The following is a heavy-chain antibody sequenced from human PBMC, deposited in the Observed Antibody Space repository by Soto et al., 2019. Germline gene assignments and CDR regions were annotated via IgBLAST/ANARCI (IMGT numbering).Heavy chain of an antibody. CDR3: ARGEGYCSSTSCYYYYYYGMDV. J-gene: IGHJ6*02. V-gene: IGHV1-18*04. CDR2: ISAYNGNT. Sequence: QVQLVQSGAEVKKPGASVKVSCKASGYTFTSYGISWVRQAPGQGLEWMGWISAYNGNTNYAQKLQGRVTMTTDTSTSTAYLELRSLRSDDTAVYYCARGEGYCSSTSCYYYYYYGMDVWGQGTTVTVSS. CDR1: GYTFTSYG. D-gene: IGHD2-2*01.